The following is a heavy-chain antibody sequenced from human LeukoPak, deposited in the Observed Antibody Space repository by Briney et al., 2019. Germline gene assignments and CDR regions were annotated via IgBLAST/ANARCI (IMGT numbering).Heavy chain of an antibody. CDR3: ARDHSSSWTTWDYYYYGMDV. Sequence: SVKVSCKASGGTFSSYAISWVRQAPGQGLEWMGRIIPILGIANYAQKFQGRVTITADKSTSTAYMELSSLRSEDTAVYYCARDHSSSWTTWDYYYYGMDVWGQGTTVTVSS. CDR2: IIPILGIA. CDR1: GGTFSSYA. D-gene: IGHD6-13*01. V-gene: IGHV1-69*04. J-gene: IGHJ6*02.